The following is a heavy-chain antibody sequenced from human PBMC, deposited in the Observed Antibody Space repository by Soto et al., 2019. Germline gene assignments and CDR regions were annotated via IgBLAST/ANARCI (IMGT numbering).Heavy chain of an antibody. CDR3: AKSQTRIAVAANLAY. Sequence: EVQLVESGGFVVQPGGSLRLSCAASGFAFDYYSLHWVRQAPGKGLEWVSLISWDGRSTYYADSVKGRFIISRDNSKTSLYLQMTSLRSEDAAIYYCAKSQTRIAVAANLAYWGQGTLVTVSS. D-gene: IGHD6-19*01. CDR2: ISWDGRST. V-gene: IGHV3-43*01. J-gene: IGHJ4*02. CDR1: GFAFDYYS.